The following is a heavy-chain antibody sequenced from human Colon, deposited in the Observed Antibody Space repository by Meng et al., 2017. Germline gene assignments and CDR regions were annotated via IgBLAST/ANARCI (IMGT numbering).Heavy chain of an antibody. V-gene: IGHV2-5*02. CDR2: IYWDDDK. Sequence: QITLKESGPTLVKPTQTLTLTCSISGFALSGVTVAWIRHPPGTALECLAVIYWDDDKRYRPSLESRLTITKDTSKNQVVLTMTNVDPVDTATYYCARARELWGRPLPSPFDYWGPETLVTVSS. J-gene: IGHJ4*02. CDR1: GFALSGVT. D-gene: IGHD7-27*01. CDR3: ARARELWGRPLPSPFDY.